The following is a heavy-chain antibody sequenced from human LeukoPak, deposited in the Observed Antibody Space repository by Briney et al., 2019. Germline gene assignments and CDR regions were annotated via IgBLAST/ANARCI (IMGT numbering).Heavy chain of an antibody. Sequence: PGGSLRLSCAASGFTFSSYSMNWVRQAPGKGLEWVAFISPSSSYIYYADSVKGRFTISRDNAKNSLYLQMSSLRAEDTAVYYCARDPHWEHMHVWGKGTTVTVSS. CDR3: ARDPHWEHMHV. J-gene: IGHJ6*03. V-gene: IGHV3-21*01. CDR1: GFTFSSYS. CDR2: ISPSSSYI. D-gene: IGHD7-27*01.